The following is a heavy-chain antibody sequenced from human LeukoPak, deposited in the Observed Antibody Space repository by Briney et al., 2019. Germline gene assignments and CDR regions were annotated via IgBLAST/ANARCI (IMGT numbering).Heavy chain of an antibody. CDR3: ARDLGYYHDTSDYYYGGFDY. Sequence: GGSLRLSCAAPGFTFGNYNFIWVRQAPGKGPEWVSYISSSSSAIHYADSVKGRFTISRDNAKNTVNLQMNSLRAEDTAVYYCARDLGYYHDTSDYYYGGFDYWGQGALVTVSS. CDR2: ISSSSSAI. V-gene: IGHV3-48*04. CDR1: GFTFGNYN. J-gene: IGHJ4*02. D-gene: IGHD3-22*01.